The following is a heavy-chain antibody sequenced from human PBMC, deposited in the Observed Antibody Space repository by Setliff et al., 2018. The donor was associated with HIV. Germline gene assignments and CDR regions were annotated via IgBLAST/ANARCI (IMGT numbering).Heavy chain of an antibody. CDR3: ARGVDYYGSGIGSP. Sequence: GGSLRLSCAASGFTFSRYWMTWVRQAPGKGLEWVANIQQDGSEKYYVDSVEGRFTISRDNAKNSLSLQMNSLRVEDTAVYYCARGVDYYGSGIGSPWGQGTLVTVSS. J-gene: IGHJ5*02. CDR2: IQQDGSEK. V-gene: IGHV3-7*01. D-gene: IGHD3-10*01. CDR1: GFTFSRYW.